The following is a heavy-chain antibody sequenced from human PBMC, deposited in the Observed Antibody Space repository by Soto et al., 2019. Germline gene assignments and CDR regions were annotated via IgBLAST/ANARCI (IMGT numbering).Heavy chain of an antibody. D-gene: IGHD3-22*01. V-gene: IGHV3-33*01. J-gene: IGHJ4*02. Sequence: GGSLRLSCAASGFTFCSYGMHWVRQAPGKGLEWVAVIWYDGSNKYYADSVKGRFTISRDNSKNTLYLQMNSLRAEDTAVYYCARDQESYDSSGYYPFDYWGQGTLVTVSS. CDR2: IWYDGSNK. CDR3: ARDQESYDSSGYYPFDY. CDR1: GFTFCSYG.